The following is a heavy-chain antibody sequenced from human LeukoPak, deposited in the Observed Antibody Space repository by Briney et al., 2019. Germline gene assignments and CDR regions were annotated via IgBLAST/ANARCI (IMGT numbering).Heavy chain of an antibody. CDR3: ARAQRITIFGVVRASGYYYMDV. V-gene: IGHV3-20*04. Sequence: GGSLRLSCAASGFTFDDYGMSWVRQAPGKGLEWVSGINWNGGSTGYADSVKGRFTISRDNAKNSLYLQMNSLRAEDTALYYCARAQRITIFGVVRASGYYYMDVWGKGTTVTVSS. J-gene: IGHJ6*03. CDR1: GFTFDDYG. D-gene: IGHD3-3*01. CDR2: INWNGGST.